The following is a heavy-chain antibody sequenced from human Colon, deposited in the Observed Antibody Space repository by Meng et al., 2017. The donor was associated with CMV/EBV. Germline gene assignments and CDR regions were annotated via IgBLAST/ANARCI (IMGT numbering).Heavy chain of an antibody. Sequence: ETLSLTCAASGFTFSNYWMTWLRQAPGRGLELVAHIKEDGSEKYFVGSVKGRFTISRDNAKNSLYLQMNSLRAEDTAVYYCARDPFIKAFDIWGQGTMVTVSS. CDR2: IKEDGSEK. CDR1: GFTFSNYW. J-gene: IGHJ3*02. V-gene: IGHV3-7*01. CDR3: ARDPFIKAFDI.